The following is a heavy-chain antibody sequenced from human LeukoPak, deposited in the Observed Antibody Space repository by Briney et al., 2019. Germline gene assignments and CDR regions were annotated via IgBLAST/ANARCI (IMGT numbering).Heavy chain of an antibody. V-gene: IGHV3-53*05. CDR2: IYSGGST. J-gene: IGHJ4*02. Sequence: PGGSLRLSCAASGFTVSSNYMSWVRQAPGKGLEWVSVIYSGGSTYYADSVKGRFTISRDNSKNTLYLQMNSLRAEDTAVYYCAKDSCSSTSCYFDYWGQGTLVTVSS. CDR1: GFTVSSNY. D-gene: IGHD2-2*01. CDR3: AKDSCSSTSCYFDY.